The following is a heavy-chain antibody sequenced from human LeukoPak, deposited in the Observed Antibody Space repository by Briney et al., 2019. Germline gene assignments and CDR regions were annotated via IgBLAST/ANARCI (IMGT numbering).Heavy chain of an antibody. CDR3: ATSPTCTNTKCHPRYLES. CDR2: ISYSSYYI. Sequence: VGSLRLSCAASGFTFSTYTLNWVRQAPGKGLEWVSAISYSSYYIYYRDSVKGRFTISRDNAKNSLYLQMHGLRAEDTAFYYCATSPTCTNTKCHPRYLESWGQGTLVTVSS. D-gene: IGHD2-8*01. J-gene: IGHJ4*02. CDR1: GFTFSTYT. V-gene: IGHV3-21*01.